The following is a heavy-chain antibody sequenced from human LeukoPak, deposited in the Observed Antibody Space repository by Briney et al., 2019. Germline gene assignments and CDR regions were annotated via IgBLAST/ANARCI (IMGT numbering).Heavy chain of an antibody. Sequence: PSETLSLTCAVYGGSFSGYYWSWIRQPPGKGLEWIGEINHSGSTNYNPSLKSRVTISVDTSKNQVYLKLSSVTAADTAVYYCASASITRYYFDYWGQGTLVTVSS. V-gene: IGHV4-34*01. CDR1: GGSFSGYY. J-gene: IGHJ4*02. CDR2: INHSGST. CDR3: ASASITRYYFDY. D-gene: IGHD4-11*01.